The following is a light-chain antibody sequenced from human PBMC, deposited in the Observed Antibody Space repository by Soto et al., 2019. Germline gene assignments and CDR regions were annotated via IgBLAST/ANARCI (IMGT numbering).Light chain of an antibody. Sequence: ETVMTQSPDTLSLSPGARAPLSCRASQSVSDNLAWYQQKPGQAPRLLIYGATSRATGIPGRFSGSGSGTDFTLTINSLQSEDFAVYYCQQYIYWPRTFGQGTKVDIK. CDR2: GAT. V-gene: IGKV3D-15*01. CDR3: QQYIYWPRT. J-gene: IGKJ1*01. CDR1: QSVSDN.